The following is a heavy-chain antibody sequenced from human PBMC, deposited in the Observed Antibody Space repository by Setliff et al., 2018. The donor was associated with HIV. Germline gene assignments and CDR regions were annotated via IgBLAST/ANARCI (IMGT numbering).Heavy chain of an antibody. Sequence: ASVKVSCKTSGFAFTNYGFTWVQQAPGQGLEWMGWISAYSGETFSTLKFRDRVTLTTDTSTNTAHMELRSLTYGDTAVYFCARGWDYGVRKPEDWGQGTLVTVSS. CDR1: GFAFTNYG. CDR2: ISAYSGET. D-gene: IGHD3-10*01. CDR3: ARGWDYGVRKPED. J-gene: IGHJ4*02. V-gene: IGHV1-18*01.